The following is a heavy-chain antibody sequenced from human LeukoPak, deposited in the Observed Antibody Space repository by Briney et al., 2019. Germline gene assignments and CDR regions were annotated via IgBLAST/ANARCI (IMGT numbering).Heavy chain of an antibody. CDR2: IRYDGSNT. J-gene: IGHJ4*02. D-gene: IGHD1-1*01. Sequence: PGGSLRLSCAASGFTFNNYGMHWVRQAPGKGLEWLAFIRYDGSNTYYADSVKGRFTISRDNAKNLLYLQMDSLRVEDTAIYYCARDPRTVRIWGQGTLVTVSS. CDR1: GFTFNNYG. CDR3: ARDPRTVRI. V-gene: IGHV3-30*02.